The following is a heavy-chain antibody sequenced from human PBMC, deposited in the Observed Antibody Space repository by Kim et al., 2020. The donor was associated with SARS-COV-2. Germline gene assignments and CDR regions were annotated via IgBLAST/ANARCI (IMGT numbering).Heavy chain of an antibody. CDR1: GFTVSDSS. CDR2: IRSKVNSYAT. Sequence: GGSLRLSCAASGFTVSDSSIHWVRQASGKGLEWIGRIRSKVNSYATAYGVSVKGRFTISRDDSKNTAYLQMNSLKTEDTAVYYCSISVFVDAAMGIRAVDYYGMDVWGQGTTVTVSS. CDR3: SISVFVDAAMGIRAVDYYGMDV. V-gene: IGHV3-73*01. D-gene: IGHD5-18*01. J-gene: IGHJ6*02.